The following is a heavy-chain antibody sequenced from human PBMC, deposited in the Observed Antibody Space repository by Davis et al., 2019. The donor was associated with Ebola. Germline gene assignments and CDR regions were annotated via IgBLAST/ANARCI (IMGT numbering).Heavy chain of an antibody. CDR1: GGSLSTYY. J-gene: IGHJ4*02. V-gene: IGHV4-59*01. Sequence: MPSETLSLTCAVYGGSLSTYYWSWVRQPPGKGLEWVGYIYYSGTTHYNPSLRGRVTISVDTSKKHFSLKLGSVTAADTAVYYCARGSQWLGPDYWGQGTLVTVSS. CDR3: ARGSQWLGPDY. CDR2: IYYSGTT. D-gene: IGHD6-19*01.